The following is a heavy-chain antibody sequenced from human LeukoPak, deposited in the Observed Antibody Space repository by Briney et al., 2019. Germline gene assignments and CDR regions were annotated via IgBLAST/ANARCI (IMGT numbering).Heavy chain of an antibody. Sequence: ASVQVSCKASGGTFRRYTIIWVRQAPGQGLEWMGRIVPSVDIANYAQKFQGRVTIIADKSTSTAYMDLSSLRSEDTAVYYCATIVAAATNDTFELWGQGTMVTVSS. CDR1: GGTFRRYT. CDR3: ATIVAAATNDTFEL. V-gene: IGHV1-69*02. J-gene: IGHJ3*01. CDR2: IVPSVDIA. D-gene: IGHD1-26*01.